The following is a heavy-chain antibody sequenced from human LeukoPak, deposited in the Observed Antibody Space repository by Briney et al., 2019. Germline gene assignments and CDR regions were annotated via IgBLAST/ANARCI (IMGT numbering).Heavy chain of an antibody. D-gene: IGHD5-18*01. Sequence: PSQTLSLACTVSGSSISSGGYYWSWIRQHPGKGLEWIGYIFHSGSTYYNPSLKSRVTMSVDRSKNQFSLRLSSVTAADAAVYYCARATAMVTYFDDWGQGTLVTVSS. CDR2: IFHSGST. CDR1: GSSISSGGYY. V-gene: IGHV4-30-2*01. CDR3: ARATAMVTYFDD. J-gene: IGHJ4*02.